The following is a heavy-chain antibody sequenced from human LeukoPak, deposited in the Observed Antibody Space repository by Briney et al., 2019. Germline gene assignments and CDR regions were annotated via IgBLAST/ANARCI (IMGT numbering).Heavy chain of an antibody. J-gene: IGHJ5*02. CDR3: ARGYSHNSVGWLDP. D-gene: IGHD5-12*01. V-gene: IGHV3-23*01. CDR1: GFTFSHYA. Sequence: GSVRLSCAVSGFTFSHYAMSWVRQAPGPGLEWVGSLTDSGDATYYADSVKGRLTISRDTSNSTLYLHISGLRDEDTAVYYCARGYSHNSVGWLDPWGQGTLVTVSS. CDR2: LTDSGDAT.